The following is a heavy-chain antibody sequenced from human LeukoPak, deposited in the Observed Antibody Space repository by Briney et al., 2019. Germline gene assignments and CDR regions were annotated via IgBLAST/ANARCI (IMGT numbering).Heavy chain of an antibody. CDR2: ISYDGSNK. Sequence: PGRSLRLSCAASGFTFSGYGMHWVRQAPGKGLEWVAVISYDGSNKYYADSVKGRFTISRDNSKNTLYLQMNSLRAEDTAVYYCAKGEWIQLWFGDYWGQGTLVTVSS. D-gene: IGHD5-18*01. CDR1: GFTFSGYG. CDR3: AKGEWIQLWFGDY. J-gene: IGHJ4*02. V-gene: IGHV3-30*18.